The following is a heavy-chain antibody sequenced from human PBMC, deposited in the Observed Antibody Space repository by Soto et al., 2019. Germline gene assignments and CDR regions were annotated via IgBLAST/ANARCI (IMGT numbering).Heavy chain of an antibody. CDR1: GFTFSSYA. CDR3: VKGEVGSSSSSIGMDDY. Sequence: GGSLRLSCSASGFTFSSYAMHWVRQAPGKGLEYVSAISSNGGSTYYADSVKGRFTISRDNSKNTLYLQMSSLRAEDTAVYYCVKGEVGSSSSSIGMDDYWGQGTLVTAPQ. J-gene: IGHJ4*02. V-gene: IGHV3-64D*06. CDR2: ISSNGGST. D-gene: IGHD6-6*01.